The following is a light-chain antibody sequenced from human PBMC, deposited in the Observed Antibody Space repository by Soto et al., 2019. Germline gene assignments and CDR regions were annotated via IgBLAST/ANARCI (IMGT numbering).Light chain of an antibody. CDR2: DVH. Sequence: QSVLTQPASVSGSPGKSITISCTGARTDVDGHAYVSWYQQHPGQAPKLMIFDVHNRPSGVSSRFSGSKSGDTASLSISGLQAEDDGDYDCSSYTPSAPFYVFGTGTKLTVL. CDR1: RTDVDGHAY. V-gene: IGLV2-14*03. CDR3: SSYTPSAPFYV. J-gene: IGLJ1*01.